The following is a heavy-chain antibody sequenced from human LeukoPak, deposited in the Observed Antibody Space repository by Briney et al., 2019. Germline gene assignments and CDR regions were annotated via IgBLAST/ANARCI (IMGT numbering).Heavy chain of an antibody. CDR1: GFTFDDYA. CDR2: MSWNSGSI. J-gene: IGHJ6*02. V-gene: IGHV3-9*01. Sequence: PPGGSLRLSCAASGFTFDDYAMHWVRQAPGKGLEWVSGMSWNSGSIGYADSVKGRFTISRDNSKNTLYLQMNSLRAEDTAVYYRAREPLGYYGMDVWGQGTTVTVSS. D-gene: IGHD7-27*01. CDR3: AREPLGYYGMDV.